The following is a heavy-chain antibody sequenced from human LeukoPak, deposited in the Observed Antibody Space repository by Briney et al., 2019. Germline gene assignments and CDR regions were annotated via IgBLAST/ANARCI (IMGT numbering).Heavy chain of an antibody. V-gene: IGHV3-74*01. J-gene: IGHJ4*02. CDR2: INSDGTST. D-gene: IGHD2-15*01. CDR1: QFTFSSYW. Sequence: GGSLRLSCAASQFTFSSYWMHWVRQAAGKGLVWVSRINSDGTSTIYADSVKGRFTISRDNAKNTLYLQMNSLRGEDTAVYYCAREYCSGGGCYCDYWGQGTPVTVSS. CDR3: AREYCSGGGCYCDY.